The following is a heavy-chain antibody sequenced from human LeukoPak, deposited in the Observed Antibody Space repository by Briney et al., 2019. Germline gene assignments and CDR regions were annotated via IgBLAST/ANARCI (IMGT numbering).Heavy chain of an antibody. V-gene: IGHV3-13*01. CDR3: ARAVAGTDEIDS. CDR2: IGSGGDT. J-gene: IGHJ4*02. CDR1: GFSFSSYD. D-gene: IGHD6-19*01. Sequence: GGSLRLSRAGSGFSFSSYDMLWVRQATGKGLEWVSAIGSGGDTYYAGSVKGRFTISRESAKNSFYLQMNSLSAGDTAVYFCARAVAGTDEIDSWGQGTLVTVSS.